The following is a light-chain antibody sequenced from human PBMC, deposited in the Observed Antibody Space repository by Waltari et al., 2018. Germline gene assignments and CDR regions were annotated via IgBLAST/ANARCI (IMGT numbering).Light chain of an antibody. J-gene: IGLJ1*01. V-gene: IGLV2-23*01. CDR1: NSNVAILHF. Sequence: QSALTQPASVSGSPGQSITISCTEANSNVAILHFVSWYQHNPGRNPILIIYANSQRPSGISNRFSVSQSGNTASLTISGLQPEDEADYFCCSFAGYGIHVFGSGTQVSVL. CDR2: ANS. CDR3: CSFAGYGIHV.